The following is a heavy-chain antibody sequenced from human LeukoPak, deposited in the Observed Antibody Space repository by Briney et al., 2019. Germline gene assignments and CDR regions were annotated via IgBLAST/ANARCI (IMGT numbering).Heavy chain of an antibody. D-gene: IGHD2-21*01. J-gene: IGHJ4*02. CDR1: EFTFSRYT. Sequence: GGSLRLSCAASEFTFSRYTMNWVRQAPGKGLEWVSYISSSGSSLYYADSVKGRFTISRDNAKNSLYLQMNSLRAEDTAVYYCARDSDIDYWGQGTLVTVSS. CDR2: ISSSGSSL. CDR3: ARDSDIDY. V-gene: IGHV3-48*04.